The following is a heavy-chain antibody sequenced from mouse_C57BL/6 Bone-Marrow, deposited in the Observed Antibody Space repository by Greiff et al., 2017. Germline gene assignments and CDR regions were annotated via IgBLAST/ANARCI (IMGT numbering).Heavy chain of an antibody. CDR1: GYTFTDYN. V-gene: IGHV1-22*01. CDR2: INPNNGGT. D-gene: IGHD3-2*02. CDR3: ATPPETAQASFAY. J-gene: IGHJ3*01. Sequence: VQLKASGPELVKPGASVKMSCKASGYTFTDYNMHWVKQSHGKSLEWIGYINPNNGGTSYNQKFKGKATLTVNKSSSTAYMELRSLTSEDSAVXYCATPPETAQASFAYWGQGTLVTVSA.